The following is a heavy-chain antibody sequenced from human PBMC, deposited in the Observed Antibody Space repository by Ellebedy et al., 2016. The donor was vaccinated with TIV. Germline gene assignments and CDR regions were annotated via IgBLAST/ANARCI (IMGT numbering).Heavy chain of an antibody. Sequence: SETLSLXXTVSGGSISSYYWSWIRQAPGKGLEWIGFVFHNGNTKSNPALKSRVTISVDTSKNQFSLKLSSVTAADTDVYYCASAGYSMGYWGQGTLVTVSS. V-gene: IGHV4-59*08. J-gene: IGHJ4*02. CDR3: ASAGYSMGY. CDR2: VFHNGNT. D-gene: IGHD6-13*01. CDR1: GGSISSYY.